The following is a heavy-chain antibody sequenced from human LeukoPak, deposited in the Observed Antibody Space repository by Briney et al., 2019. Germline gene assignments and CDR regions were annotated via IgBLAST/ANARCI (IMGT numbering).Heavy chain of an antibody. CDR2: IYPSGSS. V-gene: IGHV4-4*07. CDR3: ARASGNSWRFDY. D-gene: IGHD6-13*01. J-gene: IGHJ4*02. CDR1: GGSISSYY. Sequence: SETLSLTCTVSGGSISSYYWSWIRQPAGRGLEWIGRIYPSGSSSYNPSLRGRVTMSVDTSKNQFSLKLSSVTAADTAVYYCARASGNSWRFDYWGQGTLVTVPS.